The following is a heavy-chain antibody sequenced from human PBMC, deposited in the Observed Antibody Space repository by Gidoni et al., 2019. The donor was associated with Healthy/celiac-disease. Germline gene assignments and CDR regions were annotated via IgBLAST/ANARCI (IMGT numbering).Heavy chain of an antibody. D-gene: IGHD3-16*02. CDR3: ASHEYVWGSYRHNDY. Sequence: QVQLVESGGGVVQPGRSLRLSCAASGFTFSSYAMHWVRQAPGKGLEWVAVISYDGSNKYYADSVKGRFTISRDNSKNTLYLQMNSLRAEDTAVYYCASHEYVWGSYRHNDYWGQGTLVTVSS. CDR1: GFTFSSYA. V-gene: IGHV3-30-3*01. J-gene: IGHJ4*02. CDR2: ISYDGSNK.